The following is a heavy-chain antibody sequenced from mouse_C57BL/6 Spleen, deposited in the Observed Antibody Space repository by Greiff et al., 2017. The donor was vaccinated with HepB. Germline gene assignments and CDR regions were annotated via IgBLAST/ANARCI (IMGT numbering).Heavy chain of an antibody. CDR2: IDPETGGT. CDR3: TRGKGSRYFDY. J-gene: IGHJ2*01. Sequence: VQLQQSGAELVRPGASVTLSCKASGYTFTDYEMHWVKQTPVHGLEWIGAIDPETGGTAYNQKFQGKAILTADKSSSTAYMELRSLTSEDSAVYYCTRGKGSRYFDYWGQGTTLTVSS. V-gene: IGHV1-15*01. CDR1: GYTFTDYE.